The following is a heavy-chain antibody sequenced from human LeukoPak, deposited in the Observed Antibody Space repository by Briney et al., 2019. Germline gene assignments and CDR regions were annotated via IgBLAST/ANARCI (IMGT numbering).Heavy chain of an antibody. J-gene: IGHJ4*02. V-gene: IGHV3-30*03. CDR2: VSYDGSSI. D-gene: IGHD5-12*01. Sequence: TGGSLRLSCAASGFTFSTYGMHWVRQAPGKGLEWVAVVSYDGSSIYYADSVKGRFTISRDDSKNTLYLQMNSLKTEDTAVYYCTTGGYGGQFDYWGQGTLVTVSS. CDR1: GFTFSTYG. CDR3: TTGGYGGQFDY.